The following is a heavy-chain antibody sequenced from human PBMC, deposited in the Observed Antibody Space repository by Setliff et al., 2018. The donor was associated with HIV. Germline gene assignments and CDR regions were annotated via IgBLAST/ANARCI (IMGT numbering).Heavy chain of an antibody. D-gene: IGHD6-19*01. V-gene: IGHV4-38-2*01. J-gene: IGHJ3*02. CDR3: ARHDYSSGWLYDPLDI. Sequence: SETLSLTCAVSGYSISSGSSWGWIRQPPGKGLEWIGTIYHTGSTFYNPSLKSRVTISVDTSKNRFSLKLNSVTAADTAVYYCARHDYSSGWLYDPLDIWGQGTMVTV. CDR2: IYHTGST. CDR1: GYSISSGSS.